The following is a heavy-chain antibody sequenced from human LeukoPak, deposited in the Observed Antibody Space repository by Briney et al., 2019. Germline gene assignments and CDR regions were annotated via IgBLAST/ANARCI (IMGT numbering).Heavy chain of an antibody. V-gene: IGHV1-69*05. CDR2: IIPIFGTA. J-gene: IGHJ3*02. CDR3: ARGFSDAFDI. Sequence: SVKVSCKASGGTFSSYAISWVRQAPGQGLEWMGGIIPIFGTANYAQKLQGRVTMTTDTSTSTAYMELRSLRSDDTAVYYCARGFSDAFDIWGQGTMVTVSS. CDR1: GGTFSSYA. D-gene: IGHD3-3*01.